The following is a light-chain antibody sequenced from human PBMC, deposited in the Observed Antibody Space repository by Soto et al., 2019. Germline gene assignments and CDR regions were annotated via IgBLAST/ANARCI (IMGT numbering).Light chain of an antibody. CDR2: DVR. Sequence: QSALTQPASVSGSPGQSITISCSGTSSDVGSYNYVSWYQQHPGKAPKLMIYDVRNRPSGVSNRFSGSKSGNTASLTISGRQAEDEADYYCSSYATSSHVLFGGGTKLTVL. CDR3: SSYATSSHVL. V-gene: IGLV2-14*01. CDR1: SSDVGSYNY. J-gene: IGLJ2*01.